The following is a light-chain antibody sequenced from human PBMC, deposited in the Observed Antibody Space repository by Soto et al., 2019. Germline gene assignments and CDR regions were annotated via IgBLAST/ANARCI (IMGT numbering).Light chain of an antibody. V-gene: IGKV1-5*01. J-gene: IGKJ1*01. Sequence: DIQLTQSPSTLSASVGDSVTLSCRASQGIGSWLAWYQQHPGKAPKLLIFDASTLESGVPSRFSGSGSGTRFTLTISSLQPDDFATYYCQQYNSYCTFGQGTKVDIK. CDR1: QGIGSW. CDR2: DAS. CDR3: QQYNSYCT.